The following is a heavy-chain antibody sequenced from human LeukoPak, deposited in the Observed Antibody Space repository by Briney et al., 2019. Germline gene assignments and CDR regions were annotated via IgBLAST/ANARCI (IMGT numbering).Heavy chain of an antibody. D-gene: IGHD2-2*01. V-gene: IGHV1-2*06. CDR1: GYTFTGYY. J-gene: IGHJ3*02. CDR3: ARAYVVPAANAFDI. CDR2: INPNSGGT. Sequence: ASVKVSCKASGYTFTGYYMHWVRQAPGQGLEWMGRINPNSGGTNYAQKFQGRVTMTRDTSTSTVYMELSSLRSEDTAVYYCARAYVVPAANAFDIWGQGTMVTVSS.